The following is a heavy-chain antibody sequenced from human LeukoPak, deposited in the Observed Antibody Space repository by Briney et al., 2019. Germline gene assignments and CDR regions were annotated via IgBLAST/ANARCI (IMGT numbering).Heavy chain of an antibody. CDR2: IWYDGSNK. J-gene: IGHJ5*02. V-gene: IGHV3-33*08. CDR1: GFRITNNW. CDR3: ARDRLTHSSSCPWFDP. D-gene: IGHD6-13*01. Sequence: GGSPRLSCVAASGFRITNNWMTWIRQAPGKGLEWVAVIWYDGSNKYYADSVKGRFTISRDNSKNTLYLQMNSLRAEDTAVYYCARDRLTHSSSCPWFDPWGQGTLVTVSS.